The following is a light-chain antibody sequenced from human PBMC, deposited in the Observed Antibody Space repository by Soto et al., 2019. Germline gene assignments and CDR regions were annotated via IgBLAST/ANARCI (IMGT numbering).Light chain of an antibody. CDR3: QQRSNWPPLT. CDR1: QSVSSK. Sequence: EIVMTQSPATLSLSPGERVTLSCRASQSVSSKLAWYQQKPGQAPRLLIYGASIRATDIPARFSGSGSGTECTLTISSLEPEDFAVYYCQQRSNWPPLTFGGGTKVEIK. J-gene: IGKJ4*01. CDR2: GAS. V-gene: IGKV3-15*01.